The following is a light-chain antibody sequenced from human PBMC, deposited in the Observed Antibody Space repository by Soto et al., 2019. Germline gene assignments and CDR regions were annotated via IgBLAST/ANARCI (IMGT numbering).Light chain of an antibody. CDR2: DAS. CDR1: QSINNW. V-gene: IGKV1-5*01. Sequence: DVHVPQCPSSLSASVGDRVTITCRASQSINNWLAWYQQKPGKAPKFLIYDASTLETGVPSRFSGSASGTEFTLTISGLQPEDVASYYCQQYDTYPLTFGGGTKVDIK. CDR3: QQYDTYPLT. J-gene: IGKJ4*01.